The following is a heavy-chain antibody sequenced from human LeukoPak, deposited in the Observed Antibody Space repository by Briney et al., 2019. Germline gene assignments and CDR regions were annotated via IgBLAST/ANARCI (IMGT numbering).Heavy chain of an antibody. CDR1: GFTFSSSG. J-gene: IGHJ5*02. CDR3: ARAGGYCSGGSCYRGYSWFDP. CDR2: ILYNGSNK. V-gene: IGHV3-33*01. D-gene: IGHD2-15*01. Sequence: GGSLRLSCAASGFTFSSSGMHWVRQAPGKGLEWAAVILYNGSNKYYADSVKGRFTISRDNSKNTLHLQMNSLRVEDTAVYYCARAGGYCSGGSCYRGYSWFDPWGQGTLVTVSS.